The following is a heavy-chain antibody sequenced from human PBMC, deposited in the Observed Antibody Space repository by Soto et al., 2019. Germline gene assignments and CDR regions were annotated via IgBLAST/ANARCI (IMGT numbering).Heavy chain of an antibody. CDR3: MTSVTTHDY. Sequence: EVQLVESGGGLVQPGGSLRLSCAASGFTLSSYWMNWVRLAPGKGLEWVANIKQDGSQKNYVDSVKGRFIISRDNTKNSPHLQMSSLRAEDTAVYYCMTSVTTHDYWGQGTLVTVSS. V-gene: IGHV3-7*01. D-gene: IGHD4-17*01. CDR1: GFTLSSYW. J-gene: IGHJ4*02. CDR2: IKQDGSQK.